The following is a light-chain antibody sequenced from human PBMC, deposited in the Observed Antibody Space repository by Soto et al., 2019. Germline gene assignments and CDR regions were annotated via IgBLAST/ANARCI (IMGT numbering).Light chain of an antibody. CDR2: TTN. J-gene: IGLJ2*01. CDR1: SGSVSTSYY. CDR3: VLFMGSGIWA. V-gene: IGLV8-61*01. Sequence: QTVVTQEPSFSVSPGGTVTLTCGLSSGSVSTSYYPSWYQQTTGQAPRALIYTTNTRSSGVPDRFSGSILGNKAALTITGAQADDESDYYCVLFMGSGIWAFVGGTKLTVL.